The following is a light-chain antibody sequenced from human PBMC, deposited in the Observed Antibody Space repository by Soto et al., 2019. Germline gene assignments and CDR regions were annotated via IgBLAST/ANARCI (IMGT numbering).Light chain of an antibody. CDR2: DVS. J-gene: IGLJ2*01. CDR3: SSYSSGSTRVV. CDR1: SSDVGDYKF. V-gene: IGLV2-14*01. Sequence: QSALTQPASVSGSPGQSITISCTGTSSDVGDYKFVSWYQQHPGKAPKLMIYDVSNRPSGLSNRFSGSKSGNTASLTISGLQAEDEADYYCSSYSSGSTRVVFGGGTQLTVL.